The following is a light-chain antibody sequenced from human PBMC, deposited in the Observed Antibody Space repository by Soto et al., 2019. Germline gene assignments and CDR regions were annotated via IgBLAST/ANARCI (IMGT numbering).Light chain of an antibody. V-gene: IGLV2-14*01. CDR3: SSYTTSSTVI. J-gene: IGLJ2*01. CDR1: SNDVGGYNY. CDR2: DVS. Sequence: QSALTQPASVSGSPGQSITISCTGTSNDVGGYNYVSWHQQHPGKAPKLMIYDVSNRPSGVSNRFSGSKSGNTASLTISGHQAEDEADYYCSSYTTSSTVIFGGGTQLTVL.